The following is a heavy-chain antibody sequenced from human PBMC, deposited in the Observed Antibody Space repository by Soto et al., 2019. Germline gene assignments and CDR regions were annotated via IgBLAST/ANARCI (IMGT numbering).Heavy chain of an antibody. CDR3: ARGDYGDYNFDY. V-gene: IGHV3-33*01. CDR1: GVTFSSYG. J-gene: IGHJ4*02. CDR2: IWYDGSNK. D-gene: IGHD4-17*01. Sequence: PGGSLRLSCAASGVTFSSYGMHWVRQAPGKGLEWVAVIWYDGSNKYYADSVKGRFTISRDNSKNTLYLQMNSLRAEDTAVYYCARGDYGDYNFDYWGQGTLVTVSS.